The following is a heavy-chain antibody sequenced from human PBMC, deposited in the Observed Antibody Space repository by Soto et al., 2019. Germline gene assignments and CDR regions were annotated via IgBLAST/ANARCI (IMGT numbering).Heavy chain of an antibody. CDR2: IYWDDDE. Sequence: ITLKESSPTLVKPTQTLTLTWTFSGFSLNTGEVGVGWVQRPRGKAMKWLALIYWDDDERYRPSLRSRLNITKDTINNQVVLTMTNMDPEDTATYYCVRNWRYYGGNYYYGMDAWGQGTTVTVSS. D-gene: IGHD3-10*01. J-gene: IGHJ6*02. V-gene: IGHV2-5*02. CDR1: GFSLNTGEVG. CDR3: VRNWRYYGGNYYYGMDA.